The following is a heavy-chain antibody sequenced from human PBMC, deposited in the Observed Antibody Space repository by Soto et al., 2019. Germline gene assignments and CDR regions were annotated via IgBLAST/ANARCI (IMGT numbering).Heavy chain of an antibody. CDR1: GFTFSSYG. V-gene: IGHV3-33*01. CDR2: IWYDGSNK. CDR3: AREGSSYYYYYGMDV. D-gene: IGHD6-6*01. J-gene: IGHJ6*02. Sequence: GGSLRLSCAASGFTFSSYGMHWVRQAPGKGLEWVAVIWYDGSNKYYADSVKGRFTISRDNSKNTLYLQMNSLRAEDTAVYYCAREGSSYYYYYGMDVWGQGTTVTVSS.